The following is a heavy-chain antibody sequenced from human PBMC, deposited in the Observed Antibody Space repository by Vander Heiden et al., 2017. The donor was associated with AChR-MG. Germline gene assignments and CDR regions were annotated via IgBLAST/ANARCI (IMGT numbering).Heavy chain of an antibody. J-gene: IGHJ4*02. CDR3: AKPDPKYYDFWSGYPG. CDR2: ISGSGGST. CDR1: GFTFSSYA. D-gene: IGHD3-3*01. Sequence: EVQLLESGGGLVPPGGSLRLSCAASGFTFSSYAMSWVRQAPGKGLEWVSAISGSGGSTYYADSVKGRFTISRDNSKNTLYLQMNSLRAEDTAVYYCAKPDPKYYDFWSGYPGWGQGTLVTVSS. V-gene: IGHV3-23*01.